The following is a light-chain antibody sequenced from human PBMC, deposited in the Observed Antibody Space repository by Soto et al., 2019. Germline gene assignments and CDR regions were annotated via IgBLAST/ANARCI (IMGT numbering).Light chain of an antibody. CDR3: PQYNSYSPWT. CDR2: PAS. J-gene: IGKJ1*01. CDR1: QSISSW. Sequence: DIQMTQSPSTWAACGVDRATITVVASQSISSWLAWYQQKPAKAPKLLLYPASSLASALPSRSSGSASGTAFTLTISSLQPDDFATYYCPQYNSYSPWTLGPGTKVHI. V-gene: IGKV1-5*01.